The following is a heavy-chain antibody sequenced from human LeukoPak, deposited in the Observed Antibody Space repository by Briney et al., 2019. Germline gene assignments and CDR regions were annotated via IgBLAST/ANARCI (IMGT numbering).Heavy chain of an antibody. V-gene: IGHV3-23*01. Sequence: GGSLRLSCAVSGFTFSNYGMHWVRQAPGKGLEWVSLISGSGGSTYYADSVKGRFTISRDNSKNMLYLQMNSLRADNTAVYYCAKDVRVGEYYGSGSYLDYWGQGTLVTVSS. CDR2: ISGSGGST. CDR3: AKDVRVGEYYGSGSYLDY. D-gene: IGHD3-10*01. CDR1: GFTFSNYG. J-gene: IGHJ4*02.